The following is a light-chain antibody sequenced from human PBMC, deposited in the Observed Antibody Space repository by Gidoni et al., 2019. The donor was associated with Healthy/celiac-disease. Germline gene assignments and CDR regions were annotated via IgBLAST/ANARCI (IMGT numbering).Light chain of an antibody. CDR2: QDS. J-gene: IGLJ2*01. Sequence: SYELTQPPSVSVSPGQTASITCSGVKLGDKYACWYQQKPGQSPVLVIYQDSKRPSGIPERFSGANSGNTATLTISGTQAMDEADYYCQAWDSSTASVVFGGGTKLTVL. CDR1: KLGDKY. V-gene: IGLV3-1*01. CDR3: QAWDSSTASVV.